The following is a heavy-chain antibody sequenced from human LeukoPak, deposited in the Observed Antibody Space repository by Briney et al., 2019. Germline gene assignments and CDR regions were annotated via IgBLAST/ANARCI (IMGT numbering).Heavy chain of an antibody. CDR2: ISTGGDTI. CDR3: ARGPPLFDP. Sequence: GGSLRLSCAVSGFTFSDYSMNWVRQPPGKGLEWISYISTGGDTIYYADSVKGRFTISRDNAKKSLYLQMNSLRAEDTAVYYCARGPPLFDPWGQGTLVTVSS. V-gene: IGHV3-48*01. J-gene: IGHJ5*02. CDR1: GFTFSDYS.